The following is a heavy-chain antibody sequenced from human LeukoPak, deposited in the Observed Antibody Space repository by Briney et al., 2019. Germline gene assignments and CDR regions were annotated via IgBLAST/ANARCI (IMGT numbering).Heavy chain of an antibody. D-gene: IGHD2-15*01. J-gene: IGHJ4*02. CDR2: IYYSGST. V-gene: IGHV4-59*01. Sequence: SETLSLTCTVSAVSISSYYWSWIRQPPGKGLEWIGYIYYSGSTNYNPSLKSRATISVDTSKNQFSLKLSSVTAADTAVYYCARGFCSGGSCYNSRGYFDYWGQGTLVTVSS. CDR3: ARGFCSGGSCYNSRGYFDY. CDR1: AVSISSYY.